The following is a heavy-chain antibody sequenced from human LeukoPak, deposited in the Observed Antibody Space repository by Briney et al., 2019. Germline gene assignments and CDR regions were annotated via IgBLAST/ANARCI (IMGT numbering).Heavy chain of an antibody. CDR1: GFSLSTSGVG. CDR2: IFWNDDK. Sequence: SGPTLVNPTQTLTLTCTFSGFSLSTSGVGVGWIRQPPGKALEWLALIFWNDDKGYSPSLKSRLTITKDTSKNQVVRTMSNMEPVNTATYYCATTGLGGTVGAFDIWGQGTMVTVYS. CDR3: ATTGLGGTVGAFDI. V-gene: IGHV2-5*01. D-gene: IGHD2-15*01. J-gene: IGHJ3*02.